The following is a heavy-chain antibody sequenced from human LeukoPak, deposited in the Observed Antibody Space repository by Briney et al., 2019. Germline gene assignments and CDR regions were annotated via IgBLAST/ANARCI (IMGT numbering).Heavy chain of an antibody. CDR3: TRHGFGGDCSGSSCYLAY. CDR1: GGSITSSNYC. CDR2: IGYSGST. D-gene: IGHD2-2*01. J-gene: IGHJ4*02. V-gene: IGHV4-39*07. Sequence: SETLSLTCTVSGGSITSSNYCGGWHRQPQGKGREWNVSIGYSGSTYSSASPSYHPSLNTRVTISVVTSNNRFSLMLTSVTAADTAVYYCTRHGFGGDCSGSSCYLAYWGQGTLVTVSS.